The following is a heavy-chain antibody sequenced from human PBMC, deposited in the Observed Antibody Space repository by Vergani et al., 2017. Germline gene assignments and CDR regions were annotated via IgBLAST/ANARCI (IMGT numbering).Heavy chain of an antibody. CDR3: ARWLGSSSQSNFDY. D-gene: IGHD6-6*01. CDR2: INHSGST. Sequence: QVQLQQWGAGLLKPSETLSLTCAVYGGSFSGYYWSWIRQPPGKGLEWIGEINHSGSTNYNPSLKSRVTISVDTSKNQFSLKLSSVTAADTAVYYCARWLGSSSQSNFDYWGQGTLVTVSS. J-gene: IGHJ4*02. CDR1: GGSFSGYY. V-gene: IGHV4-34*01.